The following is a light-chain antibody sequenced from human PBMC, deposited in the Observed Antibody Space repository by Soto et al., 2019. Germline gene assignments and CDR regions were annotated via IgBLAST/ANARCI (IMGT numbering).Light chain of an antibody. Sequence: EVVMTQSPATLSLSPGERANLSCRASQSFSSSLAWYHQKPGQGPRLLIYDASTRDTGIRARFSGSGSGTAFTLSISSLQSEDFAVYYCQQYNKWPYTFGQGTRLEIK. CDR1: QSFSSS. CDR2: DAS. CDR3: QQYNKWPYT. J-gene: IGKJ2*01. V-gene: IGKV3-15*01.